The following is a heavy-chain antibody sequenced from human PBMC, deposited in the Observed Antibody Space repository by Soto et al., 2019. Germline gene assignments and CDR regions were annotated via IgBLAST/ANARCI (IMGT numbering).Heavy chain of an antibody. CDR1: GYSFTSYW. J-gene: IGHJ5*02. D-gene: IGHD6-13*01. Sequence: PGESLKISCKGSGYSFTSYWIGWVRQMPGKGLEWMGIIYPGDSDTRYSPSFQGQVTISADKSISTAYLLWSSLKASDTAMYYCARHISEWQQLGGRFDPWGQGTPVTVSS. CDR3: ARHISEWQQLGGRFDP. CDR2: IYPGDSDT. V-gene: IGHV5-51*01.